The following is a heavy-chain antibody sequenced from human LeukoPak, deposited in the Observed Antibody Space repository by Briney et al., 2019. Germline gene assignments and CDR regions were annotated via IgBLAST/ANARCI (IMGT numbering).Heavy chain of an antibody. J-gene: IGHJ2*01. Sequence: PSETLSLTCTVSGGSISSYDWSWLPHPAGKGLEWLGRIYTSGSPNYNTPLKSRVHISVAQSKKQFSLTFRSATAAGTAVFFIAILSSSWYQNWYFHLWGRGTLVTVSS. V-gene: IGHV4-4*07. CDR1: GGSISSYD. D-gene: IGHD6-13*01. CDR3: AILSSSWYQNWYFHL. CDR2: IYTSGSP.